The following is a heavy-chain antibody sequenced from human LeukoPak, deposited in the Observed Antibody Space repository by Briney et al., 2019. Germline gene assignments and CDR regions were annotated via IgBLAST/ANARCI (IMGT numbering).Heavy chain of an antibody. CDR1: GFTFSSYA. D-gene: IGHD3-9*01. V-gene: IGHV3-48*03. CDR2: ISSDGNTE. CDR3: ARDTLNGPFVISLDY. J-gene: IGHJ4*02. Sequence: GGSLRLSCAASGFTFSSYAMSWVRQAPGKGLEWVSHISSDGNTEYYVDAPRGRFTMSRDNAKNSLFLQINSLRAEDTAVYYCARDTLNGPFVISLDYWGQGALVTVSS.